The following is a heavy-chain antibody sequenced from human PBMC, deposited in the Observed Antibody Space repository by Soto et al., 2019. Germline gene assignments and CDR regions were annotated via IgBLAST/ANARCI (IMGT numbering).Heavy chain of an antibody. V-gene: IGHV1-18*01. D-gene: IGHD3-16*02. CDR2: ISAYNGNT. J-gene: IGHJ4*02. Sequence: ASVKVSCKASGYTFANYGISWVRQAPGQGLEWMGWISAYNGNTNYAQKLQGRVTMTTDTSTSTAYMELRSLRSDDTAVYYCARDQQREERGIWGNYRYTGMFLGYWGQGTLVTVSS. CDR3: ARDQQREERGIWGNYRYTGMFLGY. CDR1: GYTFANYG.